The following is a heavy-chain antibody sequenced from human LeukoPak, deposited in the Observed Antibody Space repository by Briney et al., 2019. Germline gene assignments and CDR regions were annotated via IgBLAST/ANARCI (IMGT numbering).Heavy chain of an antibody. CDR1: GESLSPYY. J-gene: IGHJ4*02. D-gene: IGHD2-2*01. CDR2: INHRGTT. CDR3: ARGGGVEVPADY. V-gene: IGHV4-34*01. Sequence: ETLSLTCAVYGESLSPYYWSWIRQPPGKGLEWIGEINHRGTTNYNPSLMSRLTISVDTSKNQFSLNLDSVTAADTAVYYCARGGGVEVPADYWGQGILVTVSS.